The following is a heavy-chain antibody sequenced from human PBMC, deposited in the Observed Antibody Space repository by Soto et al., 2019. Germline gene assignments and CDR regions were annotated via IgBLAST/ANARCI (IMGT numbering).Heavy chain of an antibody. V-gene: IGHV3-23*01. CDR3: AKHDFCTLYNTGLDS. CDR2: ISGSGGDT. CDR1: GFTFTSYA. Sequence: PGGSLRLSCSASGFTFTSYAMSWVRQAPGKGLEWVSGISGSGGDTKSADSVKGRFTISRDNFKNMLYLQMNSLRAEDTAVYYCAKHDFCTLYNTGLDSWGQGTLVTVSS. D-gene: IGHD3-3*01. J-gene: IGHJ4*02.